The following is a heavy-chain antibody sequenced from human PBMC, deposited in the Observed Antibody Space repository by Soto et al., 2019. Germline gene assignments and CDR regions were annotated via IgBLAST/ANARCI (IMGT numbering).Heavy chain of an antibody. CDR1: GYTFTDYA. CDR3: AKDIVVVVAAHTFDY. CDR2: INAGDGNT. D-gene: IGHD2-15*01. Sequence: ASVKVSCKASGYTFTDYAMQWVRQAPGQRPEWMGWINAGDGNTRYSQKFQGRVTFTRDPSASTVYMELNSLRAEDTAVYYCAKDIVVVVAAHTFDYWGQGTLVTVSS. V-gene: IGHV1-3*01. J-gene: IGHJ4*02.